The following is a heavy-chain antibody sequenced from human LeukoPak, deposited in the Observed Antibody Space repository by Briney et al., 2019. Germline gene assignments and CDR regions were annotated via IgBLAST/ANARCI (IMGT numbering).Heavy chain of an antibody. CDR1: GFTFSSYE. D-gene: IGHD3-16*01. Sequence: GGSLRLSCAASGFTFSSYEMNWVRQAPGKGLEWVSSISSSSSYIYYADSVKGRFTISRDNSKNTLYLQMNSLRAEDTAVYYCAKTNDYGRLGYYFDYWGQGTLVTVSS. J-gene: IGHJ4*02. CDR2: ISSSSSYI. V-gene: IGHV3-21*04. CDR3: AKTNDYGRLGYYFDY.